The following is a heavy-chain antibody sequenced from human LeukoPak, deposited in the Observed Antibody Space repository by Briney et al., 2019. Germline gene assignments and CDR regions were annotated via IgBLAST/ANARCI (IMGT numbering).Heavy chain of an antibody. J-gene: IGHJ4*02. CDR1: GFTFSSYW. V-gene: IGHV3-74*01. CDR3: ARVGGYSGAYDY. CDR2: INSDGSST. Sequence: QPGGSLRLSCAASGFTFSSYWMHWVRQAPGKGLVWVSRINSDGSSTSYADSVKGRFTVSRDNAKNTLYLQMNSLRAEDTAVYYCARVGGYSGAYDYWGQGTLVTVSS. D-gene: IGHD3-22*01.